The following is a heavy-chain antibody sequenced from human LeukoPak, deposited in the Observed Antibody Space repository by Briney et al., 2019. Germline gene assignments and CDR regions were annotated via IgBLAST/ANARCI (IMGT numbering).Heavy chain of an antibody. J-gene: IGHJ4*02. CDR1: GGSISSYY. Sequence: SETLSLTCTVSGGSISSYYWSWIRQPAGKGLEWIGRIYTSGSTNYNPSLKSRVTMSVDTSRNQFSLKLNSVTAADTAVYYCAKSNGYGLVDIWGQGTLVTVSS. CDR3: AKSNGYGLVDI. CDR2: IYTSGST. V-gene: IGHV4-4*07. D-gene: IGHD3-10*01.